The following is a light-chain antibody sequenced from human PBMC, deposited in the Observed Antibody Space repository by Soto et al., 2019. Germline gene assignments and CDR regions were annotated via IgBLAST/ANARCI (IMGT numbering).Light chain of an antibody. CDR3: QNYDSAPLT. CDR2: AAS. V-gene: IGKV1-27*01. CDR1: QGISSY. Sequence: DIQMTQSPSSLSASVGDRVTITCRASQGISSYLAWYQQKPGNVPKLLIYAASTLQSGVPSRFSGSGSGTDFTLTISSLQPEDVATYYCQNYDSAPLTFGGGTKVEIK. J-gene: IGKJ4*01.